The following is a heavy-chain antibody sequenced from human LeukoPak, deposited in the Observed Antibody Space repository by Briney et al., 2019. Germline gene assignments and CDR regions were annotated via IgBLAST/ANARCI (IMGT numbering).Heavy chain of an antibody. CDR1: GFTFSSYG. D-gene: IGHD6-19*01. Sequence: GGSLRLSCAASGFTFSSYGMHWVRQAPGKGLEWVAVISYDGSNKYYADSVRGRFTISRDNSKNTLYLQMNSLRAEDTAVYYCAKEWRVAGYFDYWGQGTLVTVSS. CDR3: AKEWRVAGYFDY. J-gene: IGHJ4*02. CDR2: ISYDGSNK. V-gene: IGHV3-30*18.